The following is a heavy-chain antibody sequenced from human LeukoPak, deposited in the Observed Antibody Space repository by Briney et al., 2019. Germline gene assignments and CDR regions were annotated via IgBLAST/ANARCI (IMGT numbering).Heavy chain of an antibody. CDR1: GGSISSSFYH. V-gene: IGHV4-39*07. J-gene: IGHJ3*02. CDR2: INHSGST. CDR3: ARGQKMIPRGAAFDI. Sequence: PSETLSLTCTVSGGSISSSFYHWGWIRQPPGKGLEWIGEINHSGSTNYNPSLKSRVTISVDTSKNQFSLKLSSVTAADTAVYYCARGQKMIPRGAAFDIWGQGTMVTVSS. D-gene: IGHD3-22*01.